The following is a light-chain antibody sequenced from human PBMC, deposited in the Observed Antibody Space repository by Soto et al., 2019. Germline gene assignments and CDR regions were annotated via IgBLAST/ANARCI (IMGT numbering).Light chain of an antibody. J-gene: IGLJ2*01. CDR1: SSNIGAGYD. CDR2: VNS. Sequence: QLVLTQPPSVSGAPGHRVTISCTGSSSNIGAGYDVHWYQQLPGTAPKLLIYVNSNRPSGVPDRFSGSKSGTSASLAITGLQAEDEADYYCQSYDSSLSAVVFGGGTKLTVL. CDR3: QSYDSSLSAVV. V-gene: IGLV1-40*01.